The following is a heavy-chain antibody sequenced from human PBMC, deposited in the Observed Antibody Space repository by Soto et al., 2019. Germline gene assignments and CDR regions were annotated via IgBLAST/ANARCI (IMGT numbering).Heavy chain of an antibody. D-gene: IGHD3-3*01. J-gene: IGHJ4*02. CDR3: ARDNSKYYDFWSGYYFFDY. V-gene: IGHV3-48*01. CDR2: ISSSSSTI. CDR1: GFTFSSYS. Sequence: GGSLRLSCAASGFTFSSYSMNWVRQAPGKGLEWVSYISSSSSTIYYADSVKGRFTISRDNAKNSLYLQMNSLRAEDTAVYYCARDNSKYYDFWSGYYFFDYWGQGTLVTVSS.